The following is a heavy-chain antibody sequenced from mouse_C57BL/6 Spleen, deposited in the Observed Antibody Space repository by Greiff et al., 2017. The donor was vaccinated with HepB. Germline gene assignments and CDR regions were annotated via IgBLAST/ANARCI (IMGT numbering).Heavy chain of an antibody. V-gene: IGHV5-4*01. Sequence: EVKLVESGGGLVKPGGSLKLSCAASGFTFSSYAMSWVRQTPEKRLEWVATISDGGSYTYYPDNVKGRFTISRDNAKNNLYLQMSHLKSEDTAMYYCARETIPDYYGSGWFAYWGQGTLVTVSA. CDR3: ARETIPDYYGSGWFAY. CDR1: GFTFSSYA. J-gene: IGHJ3*01. CDR2: ISDGGSYT. D-gene: IGHD1-1*01.